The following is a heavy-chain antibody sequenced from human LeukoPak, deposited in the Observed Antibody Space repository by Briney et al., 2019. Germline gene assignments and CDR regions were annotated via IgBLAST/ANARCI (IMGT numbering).Heavy chain of an antibody. D-gene: IGHD2-15*01. CDR3: ARGNKARHYLLSLDY. CDR1: GGSISSSSHY. CDR2: IYKTGST. V-gene: IGHV4-39*07. Sequence: SETLSLTCTASGGSISSSSHYWGWIRQPPGKGLEWIASIYKTGSTLYNPSLKSRVTISVDASKNQFSLKLSSVTAADTAVYYCARGNKARHYLLSLDYWGQGTLVTVSS. J-gene: IGHJ4*02.